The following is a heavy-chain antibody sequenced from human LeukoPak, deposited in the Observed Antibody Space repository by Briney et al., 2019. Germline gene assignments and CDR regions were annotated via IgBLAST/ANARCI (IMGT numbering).Heavy chain of an antibody. CDR1: GFTFDDYA. V-gene: IGHV3-9*01. CDR3: AKDLRPMYYYDSSGCLDY. D-gene: IGHD3-22*01. CDR2: ISWNSGSI. Sequence: PGRSLRLSCAASGFTFDDYAMHWVRQAPGKGLEWVSGISWNSGSIGYADSVKGRFTISRDNAKNSLYLQMNSLRAEDTALYYCAKDLRPMYYYDSSGCLDYWGQGTLVTVS. J-gene: IGHJ4*02.